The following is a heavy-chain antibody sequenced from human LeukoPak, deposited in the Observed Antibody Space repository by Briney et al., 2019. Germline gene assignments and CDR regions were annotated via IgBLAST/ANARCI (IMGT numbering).Heavy chain of an antibody. CDR1: ADSVSGNSAG. CDR2: TYFRSKWYN. Sequence: SQTLSLTCAISADSVSGNSAGWSWIRQSPSRGLECLGRTYFRSKWYNEYAVSVKSRITINADKSKNQLSLQLNAVTPEDTALYYCARAVNGAFTRSWFDPWGQGTLVTVSS. V-gene: IGHV6-1*01. CDR3: ARAVNGAFTRSWFDP. D-gene: IGHD4-17*01. J-gene: IGHJ5*02.